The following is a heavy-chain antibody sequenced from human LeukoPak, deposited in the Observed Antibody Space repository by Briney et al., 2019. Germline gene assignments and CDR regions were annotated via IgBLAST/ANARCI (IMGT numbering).Heavy chain of an antibody. CDR1: GYTFTGYY. J-gene: IGHJ4*02. Sequence: GASVKVSCKASGYTFTGYYMHWVRQAHGQGLEWMGWINPNSGGTNYAQKFQGRVTMTRDTSISTAYMELSRLRSDDTAVYYCARDRSIAAAGTVTGYWGQGTLVTVSS. CDR3: ARDRSIAAAGTVTGY. CDR2: INPNSGGT. V-gene: IGHV1-2*02. D-gene: IGHD6-13*01.